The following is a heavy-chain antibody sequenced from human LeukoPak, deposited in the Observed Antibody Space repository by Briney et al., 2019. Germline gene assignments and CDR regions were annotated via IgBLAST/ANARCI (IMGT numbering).Heavy chain of an antibody. D-gene: IGHD6-19*01. CDR1: GGSISSYY. V-gene: IGHV4-4*07. CDR3: ARDIGQWLVPNWFDP. J-gene: IGHJ5*02. CDR2: IYTSGST. Sequence: SETLSLTCTVSGGSISSYYWSWIRQPPGKGLEWIGRIYTSGSTNYNPSLKSRVTMSVDTSKNQFSLKLSSVTAADTAVYYYARDIGQWLVPNWFDPWGQGTLVTVSS.